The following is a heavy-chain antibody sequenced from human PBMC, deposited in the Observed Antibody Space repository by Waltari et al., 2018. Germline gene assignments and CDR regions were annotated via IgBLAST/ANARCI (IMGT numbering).Heavy chain of an antibody. J-gene: IGHJ6*02. D-gene: IGHD2-15*01. V-gene: IGHV3-30*02. CDR2: LRYEGRNK. Sequence: QVQLVESGGGVVQPGGSLRLSCAASGFTFSSYGMHWVRQAPGKGLEWVAFLRYEGRNKYYADYVKCRFTISRDDSKNTLYLLMNSLGAEDTAVYYCAKDIVVGVGMDVWGQGTTVTVSS. CDR1: GFTFSSYG. CDR3: AKDIVVGVGMDV.